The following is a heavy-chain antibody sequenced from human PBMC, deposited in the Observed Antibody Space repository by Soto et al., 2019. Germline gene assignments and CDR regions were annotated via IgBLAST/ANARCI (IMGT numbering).Heavy chain of an antibody. CDR1: GYTFTSYA. J-gene: IGHJ4*02. D-gene: IGHD3-22*01. CDR3: AREPTAPYYDSSGYYYY. V-gene: IGHV1-3*01. Sequence: VASVKVSCKASGYTFTSYAMHWVRQAPGQRLEWMGWINAGNGNTKYSQKFQGRVTITRDTSASTAYMELSSLRSEDTAVYYCAREPTAPYYDSSGYYYYWGQGTLVTVSS. CDR2: INAGNGNT.